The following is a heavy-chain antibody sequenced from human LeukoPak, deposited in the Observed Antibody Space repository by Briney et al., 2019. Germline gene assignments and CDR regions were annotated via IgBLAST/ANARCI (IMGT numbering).Heavy chain of an antibody. J-gene: IGHJ3*02. Sequence: ASVKVSCKASGYTFTSYYMHWVRQAPGQGLEWMGIINPSGGSTSYAQKFQGRVTMTRDTSTSTVYMELSSLRSEDTAVYYCAGDCGCSSTSGLDAFDIWGQGTMVTVSS. V-gene: IGHV1-46*01. CDR2: INPSGGST. CDR1: GYTFTSYY. CDR3: AGDCGCSSTSGLDAFDI. D-gene: IGHD2-2*01.